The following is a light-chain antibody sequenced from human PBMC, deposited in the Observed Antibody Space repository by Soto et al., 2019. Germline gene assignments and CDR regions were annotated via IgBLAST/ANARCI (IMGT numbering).Light chain of an antibody. J-gene: IGKJ2*01. Sequence: DIQMTQAPSTLSASVGDRVPITCRARQSISTRLAWYQQKPGKAPKLLIFKASTLESGLPSRFSGSGSGTEFTLTISSLKPDDFATYYCQQYNSLSRTFGQGTTLEIK. CDR2: KAS. CDR3: QQYNSLSRT. V-gene: IGKV1-5*03. CDR1: QSISTR.